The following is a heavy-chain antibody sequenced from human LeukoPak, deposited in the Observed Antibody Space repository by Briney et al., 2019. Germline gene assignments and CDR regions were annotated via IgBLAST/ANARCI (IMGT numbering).Heavy chain of an antibody. V-gene: IGHV4-4*02. CDR1: GGSISSSNW. Sequence: SETLSLTCAVSGGSISSSNWWSWVRQPPGKGLEWIGEIYHSGSTNYNPSLKSRVTISVDKSKNQFSLKLSSVTAADTAVYYCARGGDSGYDYLDYWGQGTLVTVSS. CDR3: ARGGDSGYDYLDY. J-gene: IGHJ4*02. CDR2: IYHSGST. D-gene: IGHD5-12*01.